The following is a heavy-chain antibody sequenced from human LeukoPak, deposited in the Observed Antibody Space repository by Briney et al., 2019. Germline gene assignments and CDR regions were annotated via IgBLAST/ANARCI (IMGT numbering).Heavy chain of an antibody. D-gene: IGHD3-22*01. CDR1: GFTFSSYA. CDR2: ISGSGGST. Sequence: PGGSLRLSCAASGFTFSSYAMSWVRQAPGKGLEWVSAISGSGGSTYYADSVKGRFTISRDNSKDTLYLQMNSLRAEDTAVYYCAKTPRIVVVISRYFDYWGQGTLVTVSS. CDR3: AKTPRIVVVISRYFDY. J-gene: IGHJ4*02. V-gene: IGHV3-23*01.